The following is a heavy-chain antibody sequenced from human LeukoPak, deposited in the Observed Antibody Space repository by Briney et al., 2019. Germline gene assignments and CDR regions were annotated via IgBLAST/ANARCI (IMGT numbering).Heavy chain of an antibody. CDR1: GFTFSSSW. J-gene: IGHJ4*02. CDR2: ISSRSSSTYT. D-gene: IGHD3-10*01. V-gene: IGHV3-11*06. CDR3: ARASPYGRRTFNY. Sequence: GGTLRLSCVDPGFTFSSSWMTWVRQAPGERLGWVSYISSRSSSTYTSDADSVKGRFTISRDDAKNSVYLQLNSLRAEDTAVYYCARASPYGRRTFNYWGQGTLVTVSS.